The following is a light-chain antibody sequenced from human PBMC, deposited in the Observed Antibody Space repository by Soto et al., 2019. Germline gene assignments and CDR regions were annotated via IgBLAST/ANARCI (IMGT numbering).Light chain of an antibody. CDR3: RLA. CDR1: QSLVNSDGNTT. J-gene: IGKJ1*01. Sequence: VMPQSPPSLPATLGQPAPISCRSSQSLVNSDGNTTLNWFQQRPGKSPRGLIYKVSNRDAGVPDRFCGSGSGTDFTLKISRVEAEDVGVYYFRLAFGQGTKVEIK. CDR2: KVS. V-gene: IGKV2-30*01.